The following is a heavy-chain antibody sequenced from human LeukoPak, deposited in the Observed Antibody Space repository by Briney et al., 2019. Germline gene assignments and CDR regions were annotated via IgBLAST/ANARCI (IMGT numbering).Heavy chain of an antibody. CDR2: ISSSSSYI. D-gene: IGHD6-6*01. CDR1: GFTFSSYS. CDR3: ARDMGPDSSARERPPTWFNP. J-gene: IGHJ5*02. V-gene: IGHV3-21*01. Sequence: GGSLRLSCAASGFTFSSYSMNWVRQAPGKGLEWVSSISSSSSYIYYADSVKGRFTISRDNAKNSLYLQMNSLRAEDTAVYYCARDMGPDSSARERPPTWFNPWGQGTLVTVSS.